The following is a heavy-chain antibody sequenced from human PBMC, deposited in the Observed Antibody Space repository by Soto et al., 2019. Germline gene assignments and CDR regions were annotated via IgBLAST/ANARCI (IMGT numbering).Heavy chain of an antibody. CDR2: LSVNGVST. CDR3: AKVDHYDISGYFLDS. CDR1: GFTFDTYA. Sequence: GGSLRLSCAASGFTFDTYAMSWVRQAPGKGLEWVSALSVNGVSTYNADSVKGRFSISRDNSKNTMFLQMDSLRAEDTAMYYCAKVDHYDISGYFLDSWGQGALVTVSS. J-gene: IGHJ4*02. V-gene: IGHV3-23*01. D-gene: IGHD3-22*01.